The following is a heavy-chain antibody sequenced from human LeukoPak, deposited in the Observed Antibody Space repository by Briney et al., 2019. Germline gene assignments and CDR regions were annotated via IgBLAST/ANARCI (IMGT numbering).Heavy chain of an antibody. CDR2: IYTSGST. CDR3: ARGYRMYYYDSSGYIR. CDR1: GGSISTYY. V-gene: IGHV4-4*07. J-gene: IGHJ4*02. Sequence: PSETLSLTCTVSGGSISTYYWSWIRQPAGKGLEWIGRIYTSGSTNYNPSLKSRVTISVDTSKNQFSLKLSSVTAADTAVYYCARGYRMYYYDSSGYIRWGQGTLVTVSS. D-gene: IGHD3-22*01.